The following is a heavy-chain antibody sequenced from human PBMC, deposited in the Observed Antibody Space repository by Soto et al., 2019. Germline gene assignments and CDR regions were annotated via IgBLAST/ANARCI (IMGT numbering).Heavy chain of an antibody. CDR3: ARESEDLTSNFDY. J-gene: IGHJ4*02. CDR2: ISSTTNYI. CDR1: AFTFTRYS. Sequence: GSLRLSCAASAFTFTRYSMNWVRQAPGKGLEWVSSISSTTNYIYYGDSMKGRFTISRDNAKNSLYLEMNSLRAEDTAVYYCARESEDLTSNFDYWGQGTLVTVSS. V-gene: IGHV3-21*06.